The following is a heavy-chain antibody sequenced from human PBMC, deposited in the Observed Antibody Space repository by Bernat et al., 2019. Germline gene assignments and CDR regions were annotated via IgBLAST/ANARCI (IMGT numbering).Heavy chain of an antibody. CDR2: TSYDGNYK. D-gene: IGHD1-26*01. CDR1: GFTFSNYG. Sequence: QVQLVESGGGVVLPGRSLTLSCATSGFTFSNYGIHWVRQAPGKGLEWVAFTSYDGNYKYYADAVKGRITISRETSNNTVILQMNSLGGEDTAVYFCARDRTVGATAQDFWGQGTLVTISS. J-gene: IGHJ4*02. CDR3: ARDRTVGATAQDF. V-gene: IGHV3-30*03.